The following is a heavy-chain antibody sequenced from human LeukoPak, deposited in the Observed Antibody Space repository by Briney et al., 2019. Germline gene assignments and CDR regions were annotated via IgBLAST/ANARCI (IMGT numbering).Heavy chain of an antibody. CDR1: GFTFSSYS. CDR2: ISSSSSSI. J-gene: IGHJ4*02. V-gene: IGHV3-21*01. D-gene: IGHD4-17*01. CDR3: AKDQLHDYGDYVRKNYFDY. Sequence: PGGSLRLSCAASGFTFSSYSMNWVRQAPGKGLEWVSSISSSSSSIYYADSVKGRFTISRDNSKNTLYLQMNSLRAEDTAVYYCAKDQLHDYGDYVRKNYFDYWGQGTLVTVSS.